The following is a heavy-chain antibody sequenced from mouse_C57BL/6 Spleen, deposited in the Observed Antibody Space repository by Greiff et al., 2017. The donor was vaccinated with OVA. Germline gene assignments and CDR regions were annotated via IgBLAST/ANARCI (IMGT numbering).Heavy chain of an antibody. J-gene: IGHJ2*01. Sequence: QVQLQQSGAELVRPGASVKLSCKASGYTFTDYYINWVKQRPGQGLEWIARIYPGSGNTYYNEKFKGKATLTAEKSSSTAYMQLSSLTSEDSAVDFCAREGGGNYFDYWGQGTTLTVSS. CDR2: IYPGSGNT. V-gene: IGHV1-76*01. CDR1: GYTFTDYY. CDR3: AREGGGNYFDY.